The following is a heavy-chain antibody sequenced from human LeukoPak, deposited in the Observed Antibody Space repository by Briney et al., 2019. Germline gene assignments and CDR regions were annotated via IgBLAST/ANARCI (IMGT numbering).Heavy chain of an antibody. D-gene: IGHD5-18*01. J-gene: IGHJ4*02. CDR2: IYPGDSDT. CDR1: GYSFTSYW. Sequence: GESLKISCKGSGYSFTSYWIGWVRQMPGKGLEWMGIIYPGDSDTRYSPSFQGQVTISADKSISTAYLQWSSLKASDTAMYYCARLVDTAMVIGYYFDCWGQGTLVTVSS. V-gene: IGHV5-51*01. CDR3: ARLVDTAMVIGYYFDC.